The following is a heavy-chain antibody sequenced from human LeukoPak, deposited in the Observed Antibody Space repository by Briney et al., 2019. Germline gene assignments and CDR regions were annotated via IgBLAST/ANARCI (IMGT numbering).Heavy chain of an antibody. V-gene: IGHV4-59*08. D-gene: IGHD1-14*01. J-gene: IGHJ4*02. CDR2: IHNSGRT. CDR1: GGSVSSYY. CDR3: ARHGTISSESYFDY. Sequence: IPSETLSLTCSVSGGSVSSYYWSWIRQSPGKGLEWIGYIHNSGRTNYNPSLKSRVTGFVDTSKNQVSLRLSSVTAADTAVYYCARHGTISSESYFDYWGQGALVTVSS.